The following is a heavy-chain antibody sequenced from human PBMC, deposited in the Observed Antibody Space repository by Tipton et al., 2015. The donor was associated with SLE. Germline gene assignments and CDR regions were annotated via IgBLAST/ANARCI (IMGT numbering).Heavy chain of an antibody. J-gene: IGHJ4*02. V-gene: IGHV4-61*01. D-gene: IGHD6-13*01. CDR1: GGSVSSGSYY. CDR2: IYYSGST. Sequence: TLSLTCTVSGGSVSSGSYYWSWIRQPPGKGLEWIGYIYYSGSTNYNPSLKSRVTISVDTSKNQFSLKLTSVTAADTAVYYCAKEALSAAGLRLRTHPLDYWGQGTLVTVSS. CDR3: AKEALSAAGLRLRTHPLDY.